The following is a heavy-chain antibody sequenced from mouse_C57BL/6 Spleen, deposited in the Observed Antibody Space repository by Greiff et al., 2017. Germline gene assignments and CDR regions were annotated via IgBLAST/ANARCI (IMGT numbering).Heavy chain of an antibody. J-gene: IGHJ2*01. CDR2: ISSGSSTN. CDR1: GFTFSDYG. Sequence: EVQLVESGGGLVKPGGSLKLSCAASGFTFSDYGMHWVRQAPEKGLEWVAYISSGSSTNYYADTVKGRFTISKDNAKNTLFLQMASLRAEDTAMYYCARGVWDFGYWGQGTTLTVSS. CDR3: ARGVWDFGY. D-gene: IGHD4-1*01. V-gene: IGHV5-17*01.